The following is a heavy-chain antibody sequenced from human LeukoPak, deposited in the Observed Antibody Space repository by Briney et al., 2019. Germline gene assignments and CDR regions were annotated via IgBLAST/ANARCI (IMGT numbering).Heavy chain of an antibody. D-gene: IGHD2-2*03. Sequence: GGSLRLSCAASGFTFSTYWMSWVRQAPGKGLEWVANIKQDGSEKYYVDSVKGRFTISRDNAKNSLYLQMNSLRAEDTAVYYCARAHGYCSSTSCPAFQHWGQGTLVTVSS. CDR1: GFTFSTYW. V-gene: IGHV3-7*01. CDR3: ARAHGYCSSTSCPAFQH. CDR2: IKQDGSEK. J-gene: IGHJ1*01.